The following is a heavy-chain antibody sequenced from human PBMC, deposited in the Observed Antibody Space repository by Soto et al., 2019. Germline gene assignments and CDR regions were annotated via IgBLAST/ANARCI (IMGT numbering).Heavy chain of an antibody. V-gene: IGHV3-66*01. CDR3: ARGRSASSDFDY. J-gene: IGHJ4*02. D-gene: IGHD3-10*01. Sequence: EVQLVESGGGLVQPGGSLRLSCAASGFSVSTNYMNWVRQAPGKGLEWGSVIYSGGTTYYADSVKGRFTISRDNSKNTLYLQMNSLRAEDTAVYYCARGRSASSDFDYWCQGTLVTVSS. CDR2: IYSGGTT. CDR1: GFSVSTNY.